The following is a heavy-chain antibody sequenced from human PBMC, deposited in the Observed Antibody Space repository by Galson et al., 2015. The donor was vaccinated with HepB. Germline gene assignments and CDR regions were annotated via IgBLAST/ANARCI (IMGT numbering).Heavy chain of an antibody. CDR2: INAGNGHI. Sequence: SCKASGYTFTNYAIHWVRQAPAQSLEWMGWINAGNGHIRYSQKFQGRLTFTTDTSATTAYMELSSLKSEDTAVYFCVRNRADITTPMFFDPWGQGTPVTASS. J-gene: IGHJ5*02. CDR1: GYTFTNYA. D-gene: IGHD3-10*02. CDR3: VRNRADITTPMFFDP. V-gene: IGHV1-3*01.